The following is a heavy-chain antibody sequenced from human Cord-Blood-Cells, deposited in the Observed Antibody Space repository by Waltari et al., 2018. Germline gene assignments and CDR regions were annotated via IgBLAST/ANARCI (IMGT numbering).Heavy chain of an antibody. J-gene: IGHJ6*02. V-gene: IGHV3-30*02. D-gene: IGHD3-16*01. Sequence: QVQLVESGGGVVQPGGSLRLSCAASGFTFSSSGMHWVRQAPGKGGEWVAFIRNDGSNQYYADSVKGRFTNARDNSKNTLYLQMNSLRAEDTAVYYCAKDTSYGMDVWGQGTTVTVSS. CDR3: AKDTSYGMDV. CDR2: IRNDGSNQ. CDR1: GFTFSSSG.